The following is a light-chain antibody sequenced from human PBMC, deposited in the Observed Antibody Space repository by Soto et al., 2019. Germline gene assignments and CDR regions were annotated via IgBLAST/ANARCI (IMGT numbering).Light chain of an antibody. Sequence: EIVMTQSPATLSVSPGERATLSCSASQSVSSNLAWYQQKPGQAPRLRIYGASTTATGIPARFSGSGSGTEFTLTISSLQSEDFAVYYCQQYNNWPLTFGGGTKVEIK. J-gene: IGKJ4*01. CDR2: GAS. V-gene: IGKV3-15*01. CDR1: QSVSSN. CDR3: QQYNNWPLT.